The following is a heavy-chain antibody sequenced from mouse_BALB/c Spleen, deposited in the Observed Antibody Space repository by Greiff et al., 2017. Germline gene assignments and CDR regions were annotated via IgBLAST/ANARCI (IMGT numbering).Heavy chain of an antibody. D-gene: IGHD2-14*01. J-gene: IGHJ4*01. CDR2: INPGSGGT. V-gene: IGHV1-54*01. CDR1: GYAFTNYL. Sequence: VHLQQSGAELVRPGTSVKVSCKASGYAFTNYLIEWVKQRPGQGLEWIGVINPGSGGTNYNEKFKGKATLTADKSSSTAYMQLSSLTSDYSAVYFCARGNYRSLYYAMDYWGQGTSVTVSS. CDR3: ARGNYRSLYYAMDY.